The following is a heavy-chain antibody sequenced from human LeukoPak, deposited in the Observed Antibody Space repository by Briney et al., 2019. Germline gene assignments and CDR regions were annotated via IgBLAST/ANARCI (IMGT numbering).Heavy chain of an antibody. D-gene: IGHD2-21*02. J-gene: IGHJ3*02. V-gene: IGHV3-73*01. Sequence: PGGSLRLSCAASGFTFSGSAMHWVRQASGKGLEWVGRIRSKANSYATAYAASVKGRFTISRDDSKNTAYLQMNSLKTEDTAVYYCTVLAYCGGDCLGDAFDIWGQGTMVTVSS. CDR3: TVLAYCGGDCLGDAFDI. CDR1: GFTFSGSA. CDR2: IRSKANSYAT.